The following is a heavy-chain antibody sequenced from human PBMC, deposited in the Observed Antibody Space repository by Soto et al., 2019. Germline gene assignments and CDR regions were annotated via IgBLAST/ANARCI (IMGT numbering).Heavy chain of an antibody. Sequence: QVQLQQWGAGLLKPSETLSLTCAVYGGSFSGYYWSWIRQPPGKGLEWMGEINHSGSTNYNPSLKRRVTISVDTSKNQFSLKLSSVTAADTAVYYCARNRIRVWFGELSYFDPWGQGTLVTVSS. CDR3: ARNRIRVWFGELSYFDP. CDR1: GGSFSGYY. J-gene: IGHJ5*02. V-gene: IGHV4-34*01. D-gene: IGHD3-10*01. CDR2: INHSGST.